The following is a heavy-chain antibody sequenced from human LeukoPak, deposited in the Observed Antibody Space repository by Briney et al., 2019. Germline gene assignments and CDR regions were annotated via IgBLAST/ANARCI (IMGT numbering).Heavy chain of an antibody. CDR3: ARADPYYYDSSGYYGY. CDR2: ISSSSSYI. CDR1: GFTFSSYS. Sequence: GGSLRLSCAASGFTFSSYSMNWVRQAPGKGLEWVSSISSSSSYIYYADSVKGRFTISRDNAKNSLYLQMNSLRAEDTAVYYCARADPYYYDSSGYYGYWGQGTLVTVSS. J-gene: IGHJ4*02. V-gene: IGHV3-21*01. D-gene: IGHD3-22*01.